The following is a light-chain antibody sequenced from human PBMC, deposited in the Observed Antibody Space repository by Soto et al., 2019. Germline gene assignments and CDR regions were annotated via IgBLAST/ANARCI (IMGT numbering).Light chain of an antibody. V-gene: IGKV3-20*01. CDR2: GAS. Sequence: EIVLTQSPGTLSLSPGERATLSCRASQSVRSNYLAWYQRKPGQAPRLLIYGASTRDTGIPDRFSGTGSGTDFTLTTSRLEPEDFAVYYCQQYGGSPYTFGQGAKLEIK. CDR1: QSVRSNY. CDR3: QQYGGSPYT. J-gene: IGKJ2*01.